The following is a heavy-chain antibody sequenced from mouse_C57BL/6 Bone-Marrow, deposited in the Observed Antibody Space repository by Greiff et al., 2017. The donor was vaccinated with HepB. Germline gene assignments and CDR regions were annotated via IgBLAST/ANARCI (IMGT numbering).Heavy chain of an antibody. V-gene: IGHV1-66*01. D-gene: IGHD1-1*01. Sequence: VQRVESGPELVKPGASVKISCKASGYSFTSYYIHWVKQRPGQGLEWIGWIYPGSGNTKYNEKFKGKATLTADTSSSTAYMQLSSLTSEDSAVYYCARRDGRSYYAMDYWGQGTSVTVSS. CDR3: ARRDGRSYYAMDY. CDR2: IYPGSGNT. J-gene: IGHJ4*01. CDR1: GYSFTSYY.